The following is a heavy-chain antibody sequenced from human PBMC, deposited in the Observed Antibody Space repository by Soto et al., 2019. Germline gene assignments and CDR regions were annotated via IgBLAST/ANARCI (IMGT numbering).Heavy chain of an antibody. D-gene: IGHD3-22*01. Sequence: ASVKVSCKASGYTFTSYGISWVRQAPGQGLEWMGWISAYNCNTNYAQKLQGRVTMTTDTSTSTAYMELRSLRSDDTAVYYCARDSYYYDSSGTVDYWGQGTLVTVSS. J-gene: IGHJ4*02. CDR1: GYTFTSYG. V-gene: IGHV1-18*01. CDR3: ARDSYYYDSSGTVDY. CDR2: ISAYNCNT.